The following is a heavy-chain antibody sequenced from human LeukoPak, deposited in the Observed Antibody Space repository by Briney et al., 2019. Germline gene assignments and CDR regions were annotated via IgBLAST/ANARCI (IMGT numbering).Heavy chain of an antibody. CDR1: GGTFSSYA. Sequence: SVKVSCKASGGTFSSYAISWVRQAPGQGLEWMGGIIPTFGTANYAQKFQGRVTITTDESTSTAYMELSSLRSEDTAVYYCAESTTTASGLYYMDVWGKGTTVTVSS. V-gene: IGHV1-69*05. CDR2: IIPTFGTA. J-gene: IGHJ6*03. CDR3: AESTTTASGLYYMDV. D-gene: IGHD1-1*01.